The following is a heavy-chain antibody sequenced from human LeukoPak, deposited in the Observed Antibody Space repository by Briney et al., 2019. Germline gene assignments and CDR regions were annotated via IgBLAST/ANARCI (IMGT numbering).Heavy chain of an antibody. CDR1: GFTFSSYS. Sequence: GGSLRLSCAASGFTFSSYSMTWVRQAPGKGLECVANINQDGSDKYYVDSVKGRFTISRDNTKNSLYLQMNSLRAEDTAVYYCVGGDYWGQGTLVTVSS. CDR2: INQDGSDK. V-gene: IGHV3-7*01. J-gene: IGHJ4*02. CDR3: VGGDY.